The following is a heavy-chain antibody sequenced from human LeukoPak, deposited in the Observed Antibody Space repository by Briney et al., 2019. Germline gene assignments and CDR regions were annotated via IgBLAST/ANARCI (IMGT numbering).Heavy chain of an antibody. V-gene: IGHV3-23*01. CDR3: AKDPIDYGDYFARYGMDV. CDR2: ISGSGGST. Sequence: AGGSQRLSCAASGFTFSSYGMSWVRQAPGKGLEWVSAISGSGGSTYYADSVKGRLTISRDNSKNTLYLQMNSLRAEDTAVYYCAKDPIDYGDYFARYGMDVLGQGTTVTVSS. CDR1: GFTFSSYG. D-gene: IGHD4-17*01. J-gene: IGHJ6*02.